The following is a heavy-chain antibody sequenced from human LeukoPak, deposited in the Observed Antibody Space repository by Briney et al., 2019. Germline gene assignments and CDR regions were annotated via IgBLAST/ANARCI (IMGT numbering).Heavy chain of an antibody. CDR1: GGSISSYY. D-gene: IGHD4-17*01. J-gene: IGHJ4*02. CDR2: IYYSGYT. Sequence: SETLSLTCTVSGGSISSYYWSWIRQPPGKGLEWIGYIYYSGYTNYNPSLKSRVTMSVDTSKNQFSLKLSSVTAADTAVYYCARLSTVTTSFDYWGQGTLVTVSS. CDR3: ARLSTVTTSFDY. V-gene: IGHV4-59*12.